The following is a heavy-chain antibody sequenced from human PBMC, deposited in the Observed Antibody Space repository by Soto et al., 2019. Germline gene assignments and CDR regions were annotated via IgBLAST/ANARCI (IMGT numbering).Heavy chain of an antibody. CDR3: ARPTKGGAFDL. Sequence: QVHLQESGPGLVKPSETLSLTCIVSGGSISGYYWSWIRQPPGKGLEWIGYIYYSGGANYNPSLRXXGAISVDTSNNQFSLRLTSVTAADTAVYYCARPTKGGAFDLWGQGTMVTVSS. CDR2: IYYSGGA. V-gene: IGHV4-59*08. J-gene: IGHJ3*01. CDR1: GGSISGYY.